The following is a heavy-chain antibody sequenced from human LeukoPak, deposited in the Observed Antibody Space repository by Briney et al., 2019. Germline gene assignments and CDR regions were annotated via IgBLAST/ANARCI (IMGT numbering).Heavy chain of an antibody. CDR2: MNPNSGNT. V-gene: IGHV1-8*03. CDR1: GYTSITYD. CDR3: AREGLDV. J-gene: IGHJ3*01. Sequence: ASVKVSCKPSGYTSITYDINWVRQATGQGLEWMAYMNPNSGNTGYAQTFQGRVTITWNTSINTAYMELSSLRSDDTALYYCAREGLDVWGQGTVVTVSS.